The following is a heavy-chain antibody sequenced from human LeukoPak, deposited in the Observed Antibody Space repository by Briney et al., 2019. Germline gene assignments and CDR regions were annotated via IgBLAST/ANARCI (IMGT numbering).Heavy chain of an antibody. D-gene: IGHD6-19*01. V-gene: IGHV1-69*05. CDR1: GGTFSSYA. Sequence: GASVKVSCKASGGTFSSYAISWVRQAPGQGLEWMGGIIPIFGTANYAQKLQGRVTMTTDTSTSTAYMELRSLRSDDTAVYYCARVGQWLVRGAFGIWGQGTMVTVSS. CDR3: ARVGQWLVRGAFGI. CDR2: IIPIFGTA. J-gene: IGHJ3*02.